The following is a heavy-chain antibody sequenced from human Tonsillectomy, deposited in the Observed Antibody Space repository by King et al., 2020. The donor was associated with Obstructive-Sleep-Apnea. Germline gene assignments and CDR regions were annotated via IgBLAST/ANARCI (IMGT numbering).Heavy chain of an antibody. J-gene: IGHJ4*02. CDR1: GGSISSSSYY. V-gene: IGHV4-39*07. D-gene: IGHD3-10*01. Sequence: LQLQESGPGLVKPSETLSLTCSVSGGSISSSSYYWGWIRQPPGKGLEWIGSIYYSGSTYYNPSLKSRVTISVATSKNQFSLKLSSVTAADTAVYYCARYGSGSYYTTRIDYWGQGTLVTVSS. CDR3: ARYGSGSYYTTRIDY. CDR2: IYYSGST.